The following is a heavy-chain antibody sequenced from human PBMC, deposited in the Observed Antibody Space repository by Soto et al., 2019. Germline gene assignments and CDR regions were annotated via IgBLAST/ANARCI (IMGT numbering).Heavy chain of an antibody. CDR2: IFSNDEK. J-gene: IGHJ2*01. D-gene: IGHD3-22*01. CDR1: GFSLSNARMG. V-gene: IGHV2-26*01. Sequence: QVTLKESGPVLVKPTETLTLTCTVSGFSLSNARMGVSWIRQPPGKALEWLAHIFSNDEKSYSSSLKSRLTISKDTSESQVVLTMTNVDPVDTATYYCARARRIYHDSSGYYYGVDARWYFDLWGRGTLVTVSS. CDR3: ARARRIYHDSSGYYYGVDARWYFDL.